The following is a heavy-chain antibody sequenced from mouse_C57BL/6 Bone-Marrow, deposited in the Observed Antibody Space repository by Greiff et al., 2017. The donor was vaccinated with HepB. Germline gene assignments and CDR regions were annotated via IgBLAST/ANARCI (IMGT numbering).Heavy chain of an antibody. CDR3: ASLYYYGSSWFAY. Sequence: VQLQQSGAELVRPGTSVKVSCKASGYAFTNYLIEWVKQRPGQGLEWIGVINPGSGGTNYNEKFKGKATLTADKSSSTAYIQLSSLTSEDSAVYFCASLYYYGSSWFAYWGQGTLVTVSA. J-gene: IGHJ3*01. V-gene: IGHV1-54*01. CDR2: INPGSGGT. D-gene: IGHD1-1*01. CDR1: GYAFTNYL.